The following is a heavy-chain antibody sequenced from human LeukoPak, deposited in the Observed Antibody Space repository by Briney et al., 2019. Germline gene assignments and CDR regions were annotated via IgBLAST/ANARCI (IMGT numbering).Heavy chain of an antibody. J-gene: IGHJ4*02. D-gene: IGHD3-10*01. Sequence: SETLSLTCAVYGGSFSGYYWSWIRQPPGKGLEWIGEINHSGSTNYNPSLKSRVTISVDTSKNQFSLKLSSVTAADTAVYYCARVGGSGSYYTSLFDYWGQGTLVTVSS. CDR3: ARVGGSGSYYTSLFDY. V-gene: IGHV4-34*01. CDR2: INHSGST. CDR1: GGSFSGYY.